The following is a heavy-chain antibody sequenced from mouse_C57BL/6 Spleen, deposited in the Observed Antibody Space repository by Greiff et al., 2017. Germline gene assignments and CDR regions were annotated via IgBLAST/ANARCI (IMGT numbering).Heavy chain of an antibody. CDR1: GFTFSSYT. J-gene: IGHJ2*01. D-gene: IGHD4-1*01. CDR2: ISGGGGNT. V-gene: IGHV5-9*04. Sequence: EVQRVESGGGLVKPGGSLKLSCAASGFTFSSYTMSWVRQTPEKRLEWVATISGGGGNTYYPDSVKGRFTISRDNAKNTLYMQMSSLRSEDTAVYYCARQLGDIDYWGQGTTLTVSS. CDR3: ARQLGDIDY.